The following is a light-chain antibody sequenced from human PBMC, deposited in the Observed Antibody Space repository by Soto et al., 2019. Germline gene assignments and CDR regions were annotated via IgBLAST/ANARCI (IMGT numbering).Light chain of an antibody. Sequence: IQLTQSPSSLSASVGDSVTITCRASQGISRYLAWYQQKPGRAPQLLISAASTLQSGVPSRFRGSGSGTHFTLVISSLQPEDFATYYCQQLNTYPVTFGGGTKVDIK. V-gene: IGKV1-9*01. CDR3: QQLNTYPVT. CDR2: AAS. CDR1: QGISRY. J-gene: IGKJ4*01.